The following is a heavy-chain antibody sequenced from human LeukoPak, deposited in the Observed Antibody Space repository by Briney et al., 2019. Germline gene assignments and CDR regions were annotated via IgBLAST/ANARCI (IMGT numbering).Heavy chain of an antibody. CDR3: ARDSGGRMATDALDI. CDR2: ISAYNGNT. Sequence: ASVKVSCKASGYTFTSYGISWVRQAPGQGLEWMGWISAYNGNTNYAQKLQGRVTMTTDTSTSTAYMELRSLRSDDTAVYYCARDSGGRMATDALDIWGQGTMVTVSS. V-gene: IGHV1-18*01. D-gene: IGHD5-24*01. CDR1: GYTFTSYG. J-gene: IGHJ3*02.